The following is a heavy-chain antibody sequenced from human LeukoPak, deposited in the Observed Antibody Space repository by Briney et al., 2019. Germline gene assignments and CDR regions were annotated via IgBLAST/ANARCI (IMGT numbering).Heavy chain of an antibody. V-gene: IGHV4-61*02. CDR3: ARTQKLAYCGGDCYGNAFDI. CDR1: GGSISSGSYY. D-gene: IGHD2-21*01. CDR2: IYTSGST. Sequence: SETLSLTCTVSGGSISSGSYYWSWIRQPAGKGLEWIGRIYTSGSTNYNPSLKSRVTISVDTSKNQFSLKLSSVTAADTAVYYCARTQKLAYCGGDCYGNAFDIWGQGTMVTVSS. J-gene: IGHJ3*02.